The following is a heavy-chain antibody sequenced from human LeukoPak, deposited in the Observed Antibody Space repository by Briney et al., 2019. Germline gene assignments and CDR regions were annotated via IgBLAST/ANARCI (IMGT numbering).Heavy chain of an antibody. Sequence: TPSETLSLTCTVSGGSISSYYWSWIRQPPGKGLEWIGYIYYSGSTNYNPSLKSRVTISVDTSKNQFSLKLSSVTAADTAVYYCARDLGCGGDCPNGYYFDYWGQGTLVTVSS. CDR1: GGSISSYY. V-gene: IGHV4-59*01. D-gene: IGHD2-21*01. CDR3: ARDLGCGGDCPNGYYFDY. J-gene: IGHJ4*02. CDR2: IYYSGST.